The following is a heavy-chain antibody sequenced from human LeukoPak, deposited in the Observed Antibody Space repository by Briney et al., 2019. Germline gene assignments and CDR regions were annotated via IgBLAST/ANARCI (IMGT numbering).Heavy chain of an antibody. V-gene: IGHV4-59*08. CDR3: ARLSDSDSSGYYWGFEY. D-gene: IGHD3-22*01. Sequence: SETLSLTCTVSGGSISGYYWSWIRQPPGKGLECIGYIHYSGRTNYNPSIKSRVTISVDTSKNQFSLKLTSVTAADKAVYYCARLSDSDSSGYYWGFEYWGQGTLVTVSS. J-gene: IGHJ4*02. CDR1: GGSISGYY. CDR2: IHYSGRT.